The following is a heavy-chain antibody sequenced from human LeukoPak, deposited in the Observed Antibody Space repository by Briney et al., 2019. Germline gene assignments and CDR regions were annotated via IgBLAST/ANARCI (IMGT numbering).Heavy chain of an antibody. CDR2: IWYDGSNK. V-gene: IGHV3-33*01. CDR3: ARGGYDFWSGYFDY. J-gene: IGHJ4*02. D-gene: IGHD3-3*01. Sequence: GGSLRLSCAASGFTFSSYGMHWVRQAPGKGLEWVAVIWYDGSNKYYADSVKGRFTISRDNSKNTLYLQMTSLRAEDTAVYYCARGGYDFWSGYFDYWGQGTLVTVSS. CDR1: GFTFSSYG.